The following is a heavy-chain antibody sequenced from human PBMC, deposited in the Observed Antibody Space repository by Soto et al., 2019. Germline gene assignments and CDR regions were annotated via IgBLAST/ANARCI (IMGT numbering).Heavy chain of an antibody. V-gene: IGHV4-39*01. CDR1: GGSISSSSYY. CDR2: IYYSGST. D-gene: IGHD3-9*01. J-gene: IGHJ6*03. Sequence: SETLSLTCTVSGGSISSSSYYWGWIRQPPGKGLEWIGSIYYSGSTYYNPSLKSRVTISVDTSKNQFSLKLSSVTAADTAVYYCARHLIPGETGYPAEAYMDVWGKGTTVTVSS. CDR3: ARHLIPGETGYPAEAYMDV.